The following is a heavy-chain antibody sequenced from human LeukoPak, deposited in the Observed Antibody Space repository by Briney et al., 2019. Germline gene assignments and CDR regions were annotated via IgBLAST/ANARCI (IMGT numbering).Heavy chain of an antibody. CDR2: ISYDGSNK. V-gene: IGHV3-30*18. CDR1: GFTFSSYG. Sequence: GRSLRLSCAASGFTFSSYGMHWVRQAPGKGLEWVAVISYDGSNKYYADSVKGRFTISRDNSKNTLYLQMNSLRAEGTAVYYCAKDSWGEQQLNPHLDYWGQGTLVAVSS. J-gene: IGHJ4*02. D-gene: IGHD6-13*01. CDR3: AKDSWGEQQLNPHLDY.